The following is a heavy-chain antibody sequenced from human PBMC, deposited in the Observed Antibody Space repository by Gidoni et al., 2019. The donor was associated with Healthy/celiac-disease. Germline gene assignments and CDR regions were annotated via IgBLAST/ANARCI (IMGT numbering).Heavy chain of an antibody. CDR3: ARAYDFWSGYSYYFDY. D-gene: IGHD3-3*01. CDR2: IYYSGSN. V-gene: IGHV4-31*03. CDR1: VGSIRIGGYY. Sequence: VQLQESCPGLVKPSQTLSLTCPFSVGSIRIGGYYWSWIRQHPGKGLEWIGYIYYSGSNYYNPSLKSRVTISVDTSKNQFSLKLSSVTAADTAVYYCARAYDFWSGYSYYFDYWGQGTLVTVSS. J-gene: IGHJ4*02.